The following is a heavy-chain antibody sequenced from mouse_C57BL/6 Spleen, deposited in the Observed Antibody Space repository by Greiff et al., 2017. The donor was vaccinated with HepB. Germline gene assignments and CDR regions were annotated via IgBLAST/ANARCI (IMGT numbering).Heavy chain of an antibody. CDR1: GYTFTSYW. V-gene: IGHV1-55*01. J-gene: IGHJ2*01. CDR3: ARGKLGREGFDY. Sequence: QVQLKQPGAELVKPGASVKMSCKASGYTFTSYWITWVKQRPGQGLEWIGDIYPGSGSTNYNEKFKSKATLTVDTSSSTAYMQLSSLTSEDSAVYYCARGKLGREGFDYWGQGTTLTVSS. D-gene: IGHD4-1*01. CDR2: IYPGSGST.